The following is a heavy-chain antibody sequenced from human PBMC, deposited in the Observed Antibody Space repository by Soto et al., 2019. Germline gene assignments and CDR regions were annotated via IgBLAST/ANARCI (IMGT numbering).Heavy chain of an antibody. CDR1: GGTFSSYA. D-gene: IGHD3-22*01. CDR2: IIPIFGTA. V-gene: IGHV1-69*13. Sequence: SVKVSCKASGGTFSSYAISWVRQAPGQGLEWMGGIIPIFGTANYAQKFQGRVTITADESTSTAYMELSSLRSEDTAVYYCARPKTYYYDSSGYEFLDYWGQGTLVTVSS. CDR3: ARPKTYYYDSSGYEFLDY. J-gene: IGHJ4*02.